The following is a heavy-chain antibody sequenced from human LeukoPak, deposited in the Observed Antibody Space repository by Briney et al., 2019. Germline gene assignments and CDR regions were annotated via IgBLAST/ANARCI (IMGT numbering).Heavy chain of an antibody. CDR1: GFDFNNYA. J-gene: IGHJ4*02. CDR2: MSGTGYHTYYADSDKT. V-gene: IGHV3-23*01. Sequence: PGGSLGLSCAASGFDFNNYAMSWVRQGPGKRLEWVSAMSGTGYHTYYADSDKTYYADSVKGRFTISRDNSKSAVYLHMNNLRLEDTAIYYCAKGAAIDHWGQGTLVTVSS. CDR3: AKGAAIDH.